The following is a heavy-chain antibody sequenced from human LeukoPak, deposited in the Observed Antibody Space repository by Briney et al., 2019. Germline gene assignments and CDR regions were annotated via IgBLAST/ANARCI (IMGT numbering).Heavy chain of an antibody. CDR1: GFTFSSSA. CDR2: IYYSGST. CDR3: ARDPGGGYCSSTSCPVDGMDV. D-gene: IGHD2-2*01. V-gene: IGHV4-31*02. Sequence: LRLSCAASGFTFSSSAMSWIRQHPGKGLEWIGYIYYSGSTYYNPSLKSRVTISVDTSRNQFSLKLSSVTAADTAVYYCARDPGGGYCSSTSCPVDGMDVWGQGTTVTVSS. J-gene: IGHJ6*02.